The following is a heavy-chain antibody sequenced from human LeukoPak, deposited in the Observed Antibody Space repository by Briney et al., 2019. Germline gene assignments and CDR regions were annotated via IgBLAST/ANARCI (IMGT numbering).Heavy chain of an antibody. CDR1: GGTFSSYA. V-gene: IGHV1-2*02. CDR2: INSNSGGV. J-gene: IGHJ3*02. CDR3: ARYRAAPHDGFDI. Sequence: ASVKVSCKASGGTFSSYAISWVRQAPGQGLGWMGWINSNSGGVHYAQNFQGRVTMTRDTSISTAYMELTRLRSDDTAVYYCARYRAAPHDGFDIWGQGTMVAVSS. D-gene: IGHD6-6*01.